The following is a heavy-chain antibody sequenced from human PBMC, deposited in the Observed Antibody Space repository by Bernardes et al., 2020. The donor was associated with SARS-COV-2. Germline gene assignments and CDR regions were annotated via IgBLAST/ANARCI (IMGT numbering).Heavy chain of an antibody. CDR1: SGSFSGY. V-gene: IGHV4-34*01. J-gene: IGHJ6*02. CDR3: AREGLYAMDV. Sequence: TLSLTCAVYSGSFSGYWSWIRQPPGKGLEWIGDINHSGSTKYNPSLKSRVTISADTSKNQLSLKLSSVTAADTAVYYCAREGLYAMDVWGQGTTVTVSS. CDR2: INHSGST.